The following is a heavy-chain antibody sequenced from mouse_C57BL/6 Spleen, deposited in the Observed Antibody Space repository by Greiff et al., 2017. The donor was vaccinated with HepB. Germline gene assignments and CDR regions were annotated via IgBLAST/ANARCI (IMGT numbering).Heavy chain of an antibody. J-gene: IGHJ1*03. CDR1: GFTFSDYY. CDR3: ARDGVYYGSSYWYFDV. V-gene: IGHV5-16*01. CDR2: INYDGSST. Sequence: EVMLVESEGGLVQPGSSMKLSCTASGFTFSDYYMAWVRQVPEKGLEWVANINYDGSSTYYLDSLKSRFIISRDNAKNILYLQMSSLKSEDTATYYCARDGVYYGSSYWYFDVWGTGTTVTVSS. D-gene: IGHD1-1*01.